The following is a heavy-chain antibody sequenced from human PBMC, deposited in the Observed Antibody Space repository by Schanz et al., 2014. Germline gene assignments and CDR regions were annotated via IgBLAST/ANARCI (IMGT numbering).Heavy chain of an antibody. CDR3: AKSKSQLPLFDY. Sequence: VQLVESGGGVVRPGGSLRLSCAASGFGFDDYAMSWVRQAPGKGLEWVSGLTEGGGGTYYTDAVKGRFTISRDSSKNTLYLQMNSLRADDTAVYYCAKSKSQLPLFDYWGQGTLVAVSS. J-gene: IGHJ4*02. V-gene: IGHV3-23*04. CDR1: GFGFDDYA. CDR2: LTEGGGGT. D-gene: IGHD2-21*01.